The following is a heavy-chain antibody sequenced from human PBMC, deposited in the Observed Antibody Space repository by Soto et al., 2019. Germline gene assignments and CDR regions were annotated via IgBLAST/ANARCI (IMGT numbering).Heavy chain of an antibody. CDR1: GYSFTSYG. Sequence: QVQLVQSAGEVKKPGASVKVSCKASGYSFTSYGISWVRRAPGQGLEWMGWISPYNGHTQFVERFQGRVTMTTDTSTKTADMELRNLRSDDTTHYYCARGLTIVPATHPRLENYGMDVWGQGTTVIVSS. V-gene: IGHV1-18*01. D-gene: IGHD2-2*01. CDR3: ARGLTIVPATHPRLENYGMDV. J-gene: IGHJ6*02. CDR2: ISPYNGHT.